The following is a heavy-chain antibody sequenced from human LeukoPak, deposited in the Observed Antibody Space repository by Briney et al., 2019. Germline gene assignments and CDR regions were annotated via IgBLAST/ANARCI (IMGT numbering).Heavy chain of an antibody. CDR2: IIPILGIA. V-gene: IGHV1-69*04. D-gene: IGHD3-22*01. J-gene: IGHJ4*02. CDR1: GGTFSSYA. CDR3: ARDPDSSGYYSDY. Sequence: GASVKVSCKASGGTFSSYAISWVRQAPGQGLEWMGRIIPILGIANYAQKFQGRVTITADKSTSTAYMELSSLRSEDTAVYYCARDPDSSGYYSDYWGQGTLVTVSS.